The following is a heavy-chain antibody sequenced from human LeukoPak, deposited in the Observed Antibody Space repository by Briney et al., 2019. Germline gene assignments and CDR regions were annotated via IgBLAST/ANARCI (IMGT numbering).Heavy chain of an antibody. CDR2: IYTSGST. CDR1: GGSISSYY. Sequence: SETLSLTCTVSGGSISSYYWSWIRQPAGKGLEWIGRIYTSGSTNYNPSLRSRVTMSVDTSKNQFSLKLSSVTAADTAVYYCARVKRDGYNLDLWGRDTLVTVSS. J-gene: IGHJ2*01. CDR3: ARVKRDGYNLDL. V-gene: IGHV4-4*07. D-gene: IGHD5-12*01.